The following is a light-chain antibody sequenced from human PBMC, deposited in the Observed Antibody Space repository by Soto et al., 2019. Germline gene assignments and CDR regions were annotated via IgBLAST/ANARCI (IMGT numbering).Light chain of an antibody. CDR1: QSVSSD. CDR2: GAS. J-gene: IGKJ2*01. Sequence: IVMTQSPATLSVSPGDRVTLSCRASQSVSSDLAWYQQRPGQAPRLLIYGASTRATGIPAGFSGTGSGTEFTLTISSLQSEDFAIYYCQQYNNWPPYTFGQGTKVDIK. CDR3: QQYNNWPPYT. V-gene: IGKV3-15*01.